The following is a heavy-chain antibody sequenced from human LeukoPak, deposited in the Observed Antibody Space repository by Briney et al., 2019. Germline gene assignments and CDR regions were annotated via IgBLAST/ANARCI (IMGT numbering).Heavy chain of an antibody. J-gene: IGHJ4*02. CDR2: IYYSGST. CDR3: ARDSLTLNCFDY. Sequence: TPSETLSLICSVSGGSISSSSYYWAWIRQPPGKGLEWIGNIYYSGSTYYNPSLKSRVAISVDTSKNQFSLKLRSVTAADTAMYYCARDSLTLNCFDYWGQGTLVTVSS. CDR1: GGSISSSSYY. V-gene: IGHV4-39*07.